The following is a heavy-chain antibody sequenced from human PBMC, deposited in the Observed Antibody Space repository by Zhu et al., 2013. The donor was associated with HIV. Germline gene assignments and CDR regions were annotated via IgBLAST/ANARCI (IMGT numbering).Heavy chain of an antibody. Sequence: QVQLVQSGAEVKKPGSSVKVSCKASGGTFSSYAISWVRQAPGQGLEWMGGIIPIFGTANYAQKFQGRVTITADESTSTAYMELSSLRSEDTAVYYCARGGTYCSSTSCSAGDYYYYGMDVWGQGTTVTVSS. J-gene: IGHJ6*02. D-gene: IGHD2-2*01. CDR2: IIPIFGTA. CDR1: GGTFSSYA. CDR3: ARGGTYCSSTSCSAGDYYYYGMDV. V-gene: IGHV1-69*01.